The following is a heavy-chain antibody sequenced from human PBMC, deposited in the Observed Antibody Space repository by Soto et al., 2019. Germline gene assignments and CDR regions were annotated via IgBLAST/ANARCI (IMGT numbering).Heavy chain of an antibody. V-gene: IGHV1-69*13. Sequence: ASVKVSCKASGGTFSSYAISWVRQAPGQGLEWMGGIIPIFGTANYAQKFQGRVTITADESTSTAYMELSGLRSEDTAVYYCARDRSGDSLLGGYYFDYWGQGTLVTVSS. CDR3: ARDRSGDSLLGGYYFDY. CDR2: IIPIFGTA. CDR1: GGTFSSYA. D-gene: IGHD4-17*01. J-gene: IGHJ4*02.